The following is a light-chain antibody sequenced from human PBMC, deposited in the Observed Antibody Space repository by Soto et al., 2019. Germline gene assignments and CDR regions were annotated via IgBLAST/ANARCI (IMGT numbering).Light chain of an antibody. V-gene: IGKV4-1*01. CDR3: QHYYIFPYP. J-gene: IGKJ2*01. Sequence: DIVMTPSPDSLAVSLGERATINCKSSQSVIYGTENENNLAWYQQKPGQPPKLLIYWASTRESGVPDRFSVSGSGKDFNRTNSSLQAEDMDVYYCQHYYIFPYPLARGTKLEL. CDR1: QSVIYGTENENN. CDR2: WAS.